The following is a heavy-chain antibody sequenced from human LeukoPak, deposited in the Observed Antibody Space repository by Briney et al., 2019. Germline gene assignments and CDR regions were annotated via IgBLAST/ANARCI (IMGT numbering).Heavy chain of an antibody. CDR3: ARSRRSRLYHDLSLWKILQTYYYYMDV. CDR2: MNPNSGNT. V-gene: IGHV1-8*01. Sequence: ASVKVSCKASGYTFTSYDINWVRQATGQGLEWMGWMNPNSGNTGYAQKFQGRVTMTRNTSISTAYMELSSLRSEDTAVYYCARSRRSRLYHDLSLWKILQTYYYYMDVWGKGTTVTVSS. J-gene: IGHJ6*03. D-gene: IGHD3-16*02. CDR1: GYTFTSYD.